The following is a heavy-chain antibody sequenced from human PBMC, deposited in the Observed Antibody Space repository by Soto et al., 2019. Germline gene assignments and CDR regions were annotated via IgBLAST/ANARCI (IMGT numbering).Heavy chain of an antibody. CDR2: IRSKTDGGTT. D-gene: IGHD1-1*01. J-gene: IGHJ3*02. CDR3: TTTRPGTNVFDN. V-gene: IGHV3-15*01. CDR1: GISFSNAW. Sequence: LRLSCAASGISFSNAWMNWVRQAPGKGLEYIGRIRSKTDGGTTEYAAPVEGRFTVSRGDSKNTLYLQMSGLKTEDTAVYYCTTTRPGTNVFDNWGQGTLVTVSS.